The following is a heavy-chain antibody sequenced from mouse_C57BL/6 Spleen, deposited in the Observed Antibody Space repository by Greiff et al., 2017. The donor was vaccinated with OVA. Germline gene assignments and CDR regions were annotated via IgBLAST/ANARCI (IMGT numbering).Heavy chain of an antibody. D-gene: IGHD2-2*01. Sequence: VQLQQSGTELVKPGASVKLSCKASGYTFTSYWMHWVKQRPGHGLEWIGNINPSTGGTNYNEKFKSKATLTVDKSSSTAYMQLSSLTSEDAAVYYCARHDGYDGGIYYYAMDYWGQGTSVTVSS. CDR2: INPSTGGT. CDR1: GYTFTSYW. V-gene: IGHV1-53*01. J-gene: IGHJ4*01. CDR3: ARHDGYDGGIYYYAMDY.